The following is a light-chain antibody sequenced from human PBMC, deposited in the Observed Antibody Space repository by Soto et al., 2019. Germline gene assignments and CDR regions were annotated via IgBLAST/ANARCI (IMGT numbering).Light chain of an antibody. CDR2: DAS. Sequence: DIQVTQSPSTLSASVGDRVTIHCRASESIRTWLAWYQHKPGKAPKFLIYDASTLESGVPSRFSGSGSGTEFTLTISSLQPDEFATYYCQQLLSHPITFGQGTRLEIK. CDR1: ESIRTW. V-gene: IGKV1-5*01. CDR3: QQLLSHPIT. J-gene: IGKJ5*01.